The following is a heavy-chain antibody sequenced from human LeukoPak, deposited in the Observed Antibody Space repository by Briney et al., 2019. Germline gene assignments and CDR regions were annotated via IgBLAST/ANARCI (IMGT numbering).Heavy chain of an antibody. CDR3: AKSGGSYQEYFDY. CDR1: GFTFSSYG. V-gene: IGHV3-30*02. Sequence: QPGGSLRLSCAASGFTFSSYGMHWVRQAPGKGLEWVAFIRYDGSNKYYADSVKGRFTISRDNSKNTLYLQMNSLRAEDTAVYYCAKSGGSYQEYFDYWGQGTLVTVSS. CDR2: IRYDGSNK. J-gene: IGHJ4*02. D-gene: IGHD1-26*01.